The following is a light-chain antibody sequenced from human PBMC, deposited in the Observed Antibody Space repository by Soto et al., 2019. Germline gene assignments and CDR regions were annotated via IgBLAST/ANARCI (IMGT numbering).Light chain of an antibody. V-gene: IGKV1-5*03. J-gene: IGKJ1*01. Sequence: DIQMTQSPSTLSASVGDRVTITCRASQSISSWLAWYQQKPGKDPKLLSYKASSLESGVPSRFSGSGSGTEFTLTISSLQPDDFATYYCKQYDSYPRTFGQGTKAEIK. CDR3: KQYDSYPRT. CDR2: KAS. CDR1: QSISSW.